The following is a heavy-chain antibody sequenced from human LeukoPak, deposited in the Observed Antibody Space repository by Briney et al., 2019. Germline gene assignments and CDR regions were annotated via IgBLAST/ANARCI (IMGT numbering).Heavy chain of an antibody. CDR2: IYYGGTT. D-gene: IGHD4-17*01. CDR3: ATDKYMDGDYVGWSY. Sequence: DPWETLSLTCTVSGASIRRYHWSWMREPPGKGVEGIGYIYYGGTTINYNPSLRSRVTISIDTSKNQFSLKLTSVTAADTAVNYCATDKYMDGDYVGWSYWGQGALVTVSP. J-gene: IGHJ4*02. V-gene: IGHV4-59*13. CDR1: GASIRRYH.